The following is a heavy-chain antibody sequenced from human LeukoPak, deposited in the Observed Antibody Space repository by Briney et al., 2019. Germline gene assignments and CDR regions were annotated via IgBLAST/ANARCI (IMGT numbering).Heavy chain of an antibody. Sequence: GGSLRLSCAASGFTVSSNYMNWVRQAPGKGLEWVSVIYSDGSTYYADSVRGRLTISRDNSKNTLYLQMNSLRAEDTAVFYCARGYGGYGYYFDYWGQGTLVIVSS. CDR3: ARGYGGYGYYFDY. CDR1: GFTVSSNY. J-gene: IGHJ4*02. D-gene: IGHD5-12*01. V-gene: IGHV3-53*01. CDR2: IYSDGST.